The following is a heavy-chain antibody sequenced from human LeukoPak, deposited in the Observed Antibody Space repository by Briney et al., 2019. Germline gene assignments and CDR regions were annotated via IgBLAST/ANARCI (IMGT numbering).Heavy chain of an antibody. CDR3: ARGKYTSFDY. CDR2: TYYRSKWSF. V-gene: IGHV6-1*01. Sequence: SQTLSLTCAISGDSIFTNNVAWIWIRQSPSRGLEWLGRTYYRSKWSFDYAVSVKSRITINADTSKNQFSLQLSSVTPEDTAVYYCARGKYTSFDYWGQGTLVTVSS. D-gene: IGHD6-6*01. J-gene: IGHJ4*02. CDR1: GDSIFTNNVA.